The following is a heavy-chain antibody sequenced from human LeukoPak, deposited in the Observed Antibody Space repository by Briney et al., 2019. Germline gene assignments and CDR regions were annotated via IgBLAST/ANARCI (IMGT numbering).Heavy chain of an antibody. J-gene: IGHJ1*01. CDR2: IYYSGRT. CDR1: GDSISSTSYY. Sequence: PSETLSLTCTGSGDSISSTSYYSGWIRQPPGKGLEWIGTIYYSGRTYYNPSLKSRVTIFVHTAKNQVSLKLSSVTAADTAVYYCARPSGSYRAEYFQHWGQGTLVTVSS. CDR3: ARPSGSYRAEYFQH. D-gene: IGHD1-26*01. V-gene: IGHV4-39*01.